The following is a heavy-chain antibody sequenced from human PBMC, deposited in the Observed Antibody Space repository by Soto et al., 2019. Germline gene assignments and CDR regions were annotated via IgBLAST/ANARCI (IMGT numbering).Heavy chain of an antibody. J-gene: IGHJ4*02. D-gene: IGHD3-22*01. CDR3: AKSPDRSALCYLDY. V-gene: IGHV3-23*01. CDR2: ISAGGGST. Sequence: EVQLLGSGGGLVKPGGSLRLSCAASGFTFSSYAMSWVRQAPGKGLEWVSAISAGGGSTYYADSVKGRFTISRDKSKNTLFLQTNSLRAEDTAVYYCAKSPDRSALCYLDYWGQGTLVTVSS. CDR1: GFTFSSYA.